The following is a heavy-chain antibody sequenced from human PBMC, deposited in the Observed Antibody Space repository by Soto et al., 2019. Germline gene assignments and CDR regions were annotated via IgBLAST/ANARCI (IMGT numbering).Heavy chain of an antibody. Sequence: SETLSLTCTVSGGSISSGDYYWSWIRQPPGKRLEWIGYVYYSGTTNYNPSLKSRVTISVDLSKNQFSLRLSSVTTADTAVYYCATTNGAYSYDSVSWGQGTLVTVSS. J-gene: IGHJ5*02. D-gene: IGHD3-22*01. CDR3: ATTNGAYSYDSVS. V-gene: IGHV4-61*08. CDR1: GGSISSGDYY. CDR2: VYYSGTT.